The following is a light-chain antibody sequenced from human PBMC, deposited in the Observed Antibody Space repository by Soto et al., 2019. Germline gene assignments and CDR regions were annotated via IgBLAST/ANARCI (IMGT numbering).Light chain of an antibody. Sequence: VLTQSPVTLSSSPGDTATLSCRASLSFRGPLAWYQQKPGQAPSLLIYDAYNRATGIPPRFRGSGSGTDFTLTISSLETEDFAVYYCQHRRMWPLTFGQGTRLEIK. J-gene: IGKJ5*01. CDR1: LSFRGP. V-gene: IGKV3-11*01. CDR2: DAY. CDR3: QHRRMWPLT.